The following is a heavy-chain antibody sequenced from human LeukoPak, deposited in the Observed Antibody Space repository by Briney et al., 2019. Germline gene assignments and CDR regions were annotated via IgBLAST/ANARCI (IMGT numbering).Heavy chain of an antibody. CDR1: GFTFSSYA. CDR2: ISGSGGST. Sequence: GGSLRLSCAASGFTFSSYAMSWVHQAPGKGLEWVSAISGSGGSTYYADSVKGRFTISRDNSKNTLYLQMNSLRAEDTAVYYCAKDMTHYDYVWGSYRYTYQTGNNWFDPWGQGTLVTVSS. J-gene: IGHJ5*02. D-gene: IGHD3-16*02. CDR3: AKDMTHYDYVWGSYRYTYQTGNNWFDP. V-gene: IGHV3-23*01.